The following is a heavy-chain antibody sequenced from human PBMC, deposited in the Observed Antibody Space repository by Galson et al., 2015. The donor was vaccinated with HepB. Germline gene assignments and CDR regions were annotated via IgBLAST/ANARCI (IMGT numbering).Heavy chain of an antibody. D-gene: IGHD3-9*01. CDR2: INYGGTT. V-gene: IGHV4-34*01. J-gene: IGHJ5*02. CDR1: GFAFSSYA. CDR3: ARRLYLNGYYSGS. Sequence: LRLSCAASGFAFSSYAMSWVRQAPGKGLEWIGEINYGGTTHYNPSLKSRVTISVDTSKNQFSLKLSSVTAADTAVYYCARRLYLNGYYSGSWGQGTLVTVSS.